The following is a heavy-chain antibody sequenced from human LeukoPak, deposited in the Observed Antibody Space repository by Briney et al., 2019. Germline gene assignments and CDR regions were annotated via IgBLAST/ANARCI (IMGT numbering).Heavy chain of an antibody. CDR1: GYTFTGYY. CDR2: INPSAGST. V-gene: IGHV1-46*01. CDR3: AREPTSGSCYFDY. Sequence: GASVKVSCKASGYTFTGYYMHWVRQAPGQGHEWMGIINPSAGSTNYAQKFQGRVTMTRDTSTSTVYMELSSLRSEDTAVYYCAREPTSGSCYFDYWGQGTLVTVSS. J-gene: IGHJ4*02. D-gene: IGHD1-26*01.